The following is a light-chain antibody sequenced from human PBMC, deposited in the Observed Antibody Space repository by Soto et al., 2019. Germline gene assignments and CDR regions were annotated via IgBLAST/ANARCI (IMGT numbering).Light chain of an antibody. CDR1: SSDVGAYDY. CDR2: EIN. CDR3: SSFAGSNNFPYV. J-gene: IGLJ1*01. Sequence: QSVLTQPPSASGSPGQSVTISCTGTSSDVGAYDYVSWYQQHPGKAPKLMIYEINKRPSVVPDRFSGSKSGNTASLTVSGLQAEDEADYYCSSFAGSNNFPYVFGTGTKVTVL. V-gene: IGLV2-8*01.